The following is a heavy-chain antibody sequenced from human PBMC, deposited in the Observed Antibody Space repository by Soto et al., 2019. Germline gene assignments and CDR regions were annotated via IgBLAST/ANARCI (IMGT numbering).Heavy chain of an antibody. Sequence: SVKVSCKSSGYIFKDYAVTWLRQAPGQGLEWMGGIIPVFGTPDYSQKFRGRVTITADESTSTVYMELRSLTSEDTAVYYCARHLYDYVWGSYRHWGQGTLVTVSS. V-gene: IGHV1-69*13. D-gene: IGHD3-16*02. CDR3: ARHLYDYVWGSYRH. CDR1: GYIFKDYA. CDR2: IIPVFGTP. J-gene: IGHJ4*02.